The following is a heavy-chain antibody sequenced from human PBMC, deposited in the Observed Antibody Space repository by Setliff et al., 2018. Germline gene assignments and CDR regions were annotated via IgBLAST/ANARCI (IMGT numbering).Heavy chain of an antibody. CDR1: GGTFSSYA. CDR3: ARVRDCSGGICHRGFHHYMDV. J-gene: IGHJ6*03. V-gene: IGHV1-69*13. D-gene: IGHD2-15*01. Sequence: GASVKVSCKASGGTFSSYAIDWVRQAPGQGLEWMGGTIPMFGTTNYAQRFRGRVTITADESTTTAYLELSSLRSEDTAVYYCARVRDCSGGICHRGFHHYMDVWGKGTTVTVSS. CDR2: TIPMFGTT.